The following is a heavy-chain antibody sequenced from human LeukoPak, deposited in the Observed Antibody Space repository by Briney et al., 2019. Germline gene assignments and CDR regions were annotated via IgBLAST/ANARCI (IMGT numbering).Heavy chain of an antibody. Sequence: PSETLSLTCAVYGGSFSGYYWSWIRQPPGKGLEWIGEINHSGSTNYNPSLKSRVTISVDTSKNQFSLKLSSVTAADTAVYYCAREGCHSSGCKGDYWGQGTLVPVSS. J-gene: IGHJ4*02. CDR1: GGSFSGYY. V-gene: IGHV4-34*01. CDR2: INHSGST. CDR3: AREGCHSSGCKGDY. D-gene: IGHD6-19*01.